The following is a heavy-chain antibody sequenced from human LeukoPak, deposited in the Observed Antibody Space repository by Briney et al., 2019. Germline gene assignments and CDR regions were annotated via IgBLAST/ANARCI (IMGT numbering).Heavy chain of an antibody. J-gene: IGHJ3*02. CDR2: IYYSGST. Sequence: SETLSLTCTVSGGSISSYYWSWIRQPPGKGLEWIGYIYYSGSTNYNPSLKSRVTISVDTSKNQFSLKLSSVTAADTAVYYCARGRDGYKVGWAFDIWGQGTMVTVSS. V-gene: IGHV4-59*01. D-gene: IGHD5-24*01. CDR3: ARGRDGYKVGWAFDI. CDR1: GGSISSYY.